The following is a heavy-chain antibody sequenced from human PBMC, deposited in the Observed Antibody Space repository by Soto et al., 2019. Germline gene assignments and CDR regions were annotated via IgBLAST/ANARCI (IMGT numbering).Heavy chain of an antibody. V-gene: IGHV6-1*01. Sequence: SQTLSLTCAISGDSVSSNSAAWNWIRQSPSRGLEWLGRTYYRSKWYNDYAVSVKSRITINPHTSKNQVSLQLNSVTPEDTAVYYCAREEVAGILLVNWFDPWGQGTLVTVSS. J-gene: IGHJ5*02. CDR2: TYYRSKWYN. CDR1: GDSVSSNSAA. CDR3: AREEVAGILLVNWFDP. D-gene: IGHD6-19*01.